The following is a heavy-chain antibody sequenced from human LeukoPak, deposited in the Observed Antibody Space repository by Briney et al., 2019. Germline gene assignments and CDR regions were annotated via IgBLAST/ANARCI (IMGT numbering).Heavy chain of an antibody. CDR1: GFTFRKYA. CDR2: FTYDGSDT. CDR3: AREDNSFDI. Sequence: GRSLRLPCAASGFTFRKYAMHWVRQAPGKGLEWVAVFTYDGSDTYYVDSVKGRFTISRDNSRNALFLQMNSLRPEDTAVYYCAREDNSFDIWGQGTMVTVSS. J-gene: IGHJ3*02. V-gene: IGHV3-30*04.